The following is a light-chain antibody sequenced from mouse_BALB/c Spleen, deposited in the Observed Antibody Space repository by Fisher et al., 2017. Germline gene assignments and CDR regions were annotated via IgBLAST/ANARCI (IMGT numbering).Light chain of an antibody. CDR1: SSVSY. Sequence: IVLTQSPAIMSASPGEKVTISCSASSSVSYMYWYQQKPGSSPKPWIYRTSNLASGVPARFSGSGSGTSYSLTISRMEAEDAATYYCQQWSSYPLTFGSGTKLEIK. CDR3: QQWSSYPLT. J-gene: IGKJ4*01. CDR2: RTS. V-gene: IGKV4-61*01.